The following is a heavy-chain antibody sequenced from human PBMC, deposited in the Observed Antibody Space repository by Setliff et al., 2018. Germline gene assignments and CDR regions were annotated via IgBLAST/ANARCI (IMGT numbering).Heavy chain of an antibody. Sequence: GASVKVSCKASGGTFSGYAISWVRQAPGQGLEWMGRIILIFGTANYAQKFQGRVTITADESTSTAYMELNSLRADDTAVYYCAKLRTPGTGYYYYAMDVWGQGTTVTVSS. V-gene: IGHV1-69*13. CDR3: AKLRTPGTGYYYYAMDV. J-gene: IGHJ6*02. CDR2: IILIFGTA. CDR1: GGTFSGYA. D-gene: IGHD3-10*01.